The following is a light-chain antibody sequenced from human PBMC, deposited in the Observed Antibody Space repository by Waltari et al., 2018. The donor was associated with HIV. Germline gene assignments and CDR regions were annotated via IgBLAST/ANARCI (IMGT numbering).Light chain of an antibody. Sequence: DSQVTQSPSSVSASVGDKGTITCRANQGLSSYLAWYQQRPGNTPNFLISATSSLQGGVTSRFSGSGSGTDFTLTIDNMQPEDFATYYCLQALSFPLTFGPGTKVDVQ. CDR2: ATS. CDR3: LQALSFPLT. V-gene: IGKV1-12*01. J-gene: IGKJ3*01. CDR1: QGLSSY.